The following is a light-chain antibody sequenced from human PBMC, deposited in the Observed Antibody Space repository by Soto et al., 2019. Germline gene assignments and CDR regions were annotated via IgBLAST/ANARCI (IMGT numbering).Light chain of an antibody. CDR2: DAS. Sequence: DIQMTQSPSTLSASVGDRVTITCRASQSIRNWLAWYQQKPGKAPKLLIYDASSLESGVPSRFSGSGSGTEFTLTISSLQPDDFATYYCQQYKSYPLTFGGGTKVDIK. CDR1: QSIRNW. V-gene: IGKV1-5*01. J-gene: IGKJ4*01. CDR3: QQYKSYPLT.